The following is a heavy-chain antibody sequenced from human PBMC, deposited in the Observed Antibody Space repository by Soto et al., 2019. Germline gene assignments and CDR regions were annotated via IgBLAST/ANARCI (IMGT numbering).Heavy chain of an antibody. CDR2: ISYDGSNK. Sequence: GGSLRLPCAASGFTFSSYGMHWVRQTPGKGLEWVAVISYDGSNKYYADSVKGRFTISRDNSKNTLYLQMNSLRAEDTAVYYCAKDFFTGTSYYYYYGMDIWGQGTTVTVSS. CDR1: GFTFSSYG. J-gene: IGHJ6*02. V-gene: IGHV3-30*18. D-gene: IGHD1-1*01. CDR3: AKDFFTGTSYYYYYGMDI.